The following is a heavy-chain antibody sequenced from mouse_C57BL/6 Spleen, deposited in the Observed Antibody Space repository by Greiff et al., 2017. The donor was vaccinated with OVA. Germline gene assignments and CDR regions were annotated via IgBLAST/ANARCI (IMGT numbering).Heavy chain of an antibody. CDR3: ARNSFYYGSSYDWYFDV. Sequence: VQLQESGPGLVAPSQSLSITCTVSGFSLTSYAISWVRQPPGKGLEWLGVIWTGGGTNYNSALKSRLSISKDNSKSQVFLKMNSLQTDDTARYYCARNSFYYGSSYDWYFDVWGTGTTVTVSS. J-gene: IGHJ1*03. CDR2: IWTGGGT. V-gene: IGHV2-9-1*01. CDR1: GFSLTSYA. D-gene: IGHD1-1*01.